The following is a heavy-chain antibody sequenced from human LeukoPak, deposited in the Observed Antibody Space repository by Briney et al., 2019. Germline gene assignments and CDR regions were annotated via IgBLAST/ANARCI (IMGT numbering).Heavy chain of an antibody. V-gene: IGHV4-59*01. D-gene: IGHD5-18*01. Sequence: SETLSLTCTVSGGSISSYYWSWIRQPPGKGLEWIGYIYYSGSTNYNPSLKSRVTISVDTSKNQFSLKLILATAADTAVYYCASEEGYSYAPGYYYCGMDVWGQGTTVTVSS. CDR3: ASEEGYSYAPGYYYCGMDV. J-gene: IGHJ6*02. CDR1: GGSISSYY. CDR2: IYYSGST.